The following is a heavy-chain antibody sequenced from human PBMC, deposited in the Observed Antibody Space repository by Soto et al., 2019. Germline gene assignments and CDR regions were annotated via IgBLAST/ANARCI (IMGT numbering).Heavy chain of an antibody. CDR1: GCTFNSYG. V-gene: IGHV1-18*01. D-gene: IGHD4-17*01. Sequence: ASVKVSCKASGCTFNSYGISWVRQAPGQGLEWMGWISAYNGNTNYAQKVQGRVTMTTDPYTTTAYMELSNLRSDDTAVYYCARDRTSRDYGDYELAYWGQGTLVTVSS. J-gene: IGHJ4*02. CDR2: ISAYNGNT. CDR3: ARDRTSRDYGDYELAY.